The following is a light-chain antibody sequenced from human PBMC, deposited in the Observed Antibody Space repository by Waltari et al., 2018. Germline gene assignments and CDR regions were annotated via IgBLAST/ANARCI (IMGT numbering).Light chain of an antibody. CDR3: QQYSSSIMYT. CDR1: QSLNRRY. Sequence: IVLTQSPGTLSLSPGESATLSCRASQSLNRRYLVWYQQKPGQAPRLLIYGASTMAAGIPDRFSGSGSGTDFTLTISRLEPEDFAVYYCQQYSSSIMYTFGQGTKLEIK. V-gene: IGKV3-20*01. CDR2: GAS. J-gene: IGKJ2*01.